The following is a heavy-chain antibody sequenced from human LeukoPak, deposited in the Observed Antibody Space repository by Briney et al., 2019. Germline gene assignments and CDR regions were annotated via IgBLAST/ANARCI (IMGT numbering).Heavy chain of an antibody. CDR1: GFTFSTYA. CDR2: ISSDGSTK. Sequence: GRSLRLSCAASGFTFSTYAMHWVRQAPGKGLEWVAVISSDGSTKYYADSVKGRFTISRDNSKNTLYLQMNSLRPDDTAVYYCAKDGGRHCSGGSCYYYYYMDVWGKGATVTVSS. J-gene: IGHJ6*03. D-gene: IGHD2-15*01. CDR3: AKDGGRHCSGGSCYYYYYMDV. V-gene: IGHV3-30*04.